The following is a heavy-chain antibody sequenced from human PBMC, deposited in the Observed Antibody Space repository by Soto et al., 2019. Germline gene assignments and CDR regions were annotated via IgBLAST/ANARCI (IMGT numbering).Heavy chain of an antibody. CDR2: IIPILGIA. D-gene: IGHD3-22*01. CDR3: ARDGAYYYDSSGYHEFDY. Sequence: QVQLVQSGAEVKKPGSSVKVSCKASGGTFSSYTISWVRQAPGQGLEWMGRIIPILGIANYAQKCQGRVTITADKSTSTGHMELSSLRAEDTAVYYCARDGAYYYDSSGYHEFDYWGQGTLVTVSS. CDR1: GGTFSSYT. V-gene: IGHV1-69*08. J-gene: IGHJ4*02.